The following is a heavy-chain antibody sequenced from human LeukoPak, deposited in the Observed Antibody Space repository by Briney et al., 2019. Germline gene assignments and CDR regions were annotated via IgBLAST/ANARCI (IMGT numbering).Heavy chain of an antibody. Sequence: SETLSLTCTVSGDSIGSSSYYWGWIRQPPGKGLEWIGNIYYSGSTYYKPSLKSRVTISVDTSKNQFSLKLSSVTAADTAVYYCARGYDYWGQGTLVAVSS. CDR2: IYYSGST. CDR3: ARGYDY. CDR1: GDSIGSSSYY. D-gene: IGHD3-22*01. J-gene: IGHJ4*02. V-gene: IGHV4-39*01.